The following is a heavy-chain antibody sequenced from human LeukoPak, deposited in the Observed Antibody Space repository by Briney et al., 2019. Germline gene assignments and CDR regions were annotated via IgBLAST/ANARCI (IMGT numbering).Heavy chain of an antibody. D-gene: IGHD3-9*01. CDR3: ARVGSYYDILTGYYNVAGYFDY. J-gene: IGHJ4*02. V-gene: IGHV6-1*01. Sequence: SQTLSLTCAICGDSVSTSSAAWNWIRQSPSRGLEWLGRTYYRSKWYNDYAVSVKSRITINPDTSKNQFSLQLNSVTPEDTAVYYCARVGSYYDILTGYYNVAGYFDYGGQGTLVTVSS. CDR2: TYYRSKWYN. CDR1: GDSVSTSSAA.